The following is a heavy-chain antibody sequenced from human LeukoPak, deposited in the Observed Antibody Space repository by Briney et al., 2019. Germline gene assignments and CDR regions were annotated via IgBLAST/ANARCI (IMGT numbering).Heavy chain of an antibody. CDR2: VFDTGST. D-gene: IGHD3-16*01. CDR1: GGSINGYS. Sequence: SETLSLTCTVSGGSINGYSWTWLRQPPGKGLEWIGFVFDTGSTAYNPSLESRVIISLDTSKNQFSLKVTSVTTADTAVYFCARERGGGFSPLDYWGQGILVTVSS. V-gene: IGHV4-59*01. CDR3: ARERGGGFSPLDY. J-gene: IGHJ4*02.